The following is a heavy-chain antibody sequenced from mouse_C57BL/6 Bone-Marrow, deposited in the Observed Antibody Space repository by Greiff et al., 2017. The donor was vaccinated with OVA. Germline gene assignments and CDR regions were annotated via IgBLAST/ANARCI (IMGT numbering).Heavy chain of an antibody. V-gene: IGHV1-81*01. D-gene: IGHD6-2*01. CDR3: ARWLVHWYFDV. CDR1: GYTFTSYG. CDR2: IYPRSGNT. J-gene: IGHJ1*03. Sequence: VKLVESGAELARPGASVKLSCKASGYTFTSYGISWVKQRTGQGLEWIGEIYPRSGNTYYNEKFKGKATLTADKSSSTAYMELRSLTSEDSAVYFCARWLVHWYFDVWGTGTTVTVSS.